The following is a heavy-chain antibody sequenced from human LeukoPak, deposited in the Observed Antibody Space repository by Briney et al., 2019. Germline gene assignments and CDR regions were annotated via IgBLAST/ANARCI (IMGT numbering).Heavy chain of an antibody. CDR2: ITGGSTTI. CDR3: ARDLEGFDY. Sequence: GGSLRLSCAASGFTFRSYNMNWVRQAPGKGLEWVSYITGGSTTIYYADSVKGRFTISRDNAKNTLYLQMNSLRAEDTAVYYRARDLEGFDYWGQGTLVTVSS. V-gene: IGHV3-48*04. J-gene: IGHJ4*02. D-gene: IGHD1-1*01. CDR1: GFTFRSYN.